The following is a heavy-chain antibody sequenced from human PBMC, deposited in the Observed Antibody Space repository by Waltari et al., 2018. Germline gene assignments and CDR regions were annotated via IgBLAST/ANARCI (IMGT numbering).Heavy chain of an antibody. CDR1: GFTFSNYA. CDR2: ISYDGTAK. CDR3: AIAAAEVNMDV. J-gene: IGHJ6*03. D-gene: IGHD6-25*01. V-gene: IGHV3-30-3*01. Sequence: QVQLVESGGGVVQPGRSLRLSCAASGFTFSNYAMYWVRQAPGKGLEWVAIISYDGTAKYYADSVRGRFTISRDSSKNTLFLQMNSLRDEDTALYYCAIAAAEVNMDVWGRGTTVTVSS.